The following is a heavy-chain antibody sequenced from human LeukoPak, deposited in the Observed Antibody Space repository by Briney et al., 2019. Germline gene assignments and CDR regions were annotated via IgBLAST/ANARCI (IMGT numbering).Heavy chain of an antibody. CDR1: GYSISSGYY. Sequence: SETLSLTCTVSGYSISSGYYWGWIRQPPGKGLEWIGSIFHSGSTYYNPSLKSRVTISVDTSKNQFSLKLSSVTAADTAVYYCARESDSNYVLSWFDPWGQGTLVTVSS. V-gene: IGHV4-38-2*02. CDR2: IFHSGST. J-gene: IGHJ5*02. D-gene: IGHD4-11*01. CDR3: ARESDSNYVLSWFDP.